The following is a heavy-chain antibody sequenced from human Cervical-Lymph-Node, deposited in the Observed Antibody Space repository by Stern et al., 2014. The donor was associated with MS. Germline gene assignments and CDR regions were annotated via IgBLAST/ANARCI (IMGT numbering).Heavy chain of an antibody. CDR3: ARDPGYYSNSPFYFFDY. J-gene: IGHJ4*02. CDR1: GYTFTGYY. CDR2: INPNSGGT. V-gene: IGHV1-2*04. Sequence: VHLVESGAEVKKPGASVKVSCKASGYTFTGYYMHWVRQAPGQGLEWVGWINPNSGGTNYAQKFRGWVTMTRDTSISTAYMELSRLKSDDTAVYYCARDPGYYSNSPFYFFDYWGQGTLVTVSS. D-gene: IGHD4-11*01.